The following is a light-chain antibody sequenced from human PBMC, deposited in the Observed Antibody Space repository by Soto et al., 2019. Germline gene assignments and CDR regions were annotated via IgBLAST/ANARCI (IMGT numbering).Light chain of an antibody. CDR1: SGSVSTSYH. V-gene: IGLV8-61*01. CDR2: STN. Sequence: QTVVTQEPSFSVSPGGTVTLTCGLTSGSVSTSYHPSWYQQTPGQAPRTLIYSTNTRSSGVPDRFPGSILGNKAALTITGAQADDESDYYCVLYMGSGIVEFGGGTKLTVL. J-gene: IGLJ2*01. CDR3: VLYMGSGIVE.